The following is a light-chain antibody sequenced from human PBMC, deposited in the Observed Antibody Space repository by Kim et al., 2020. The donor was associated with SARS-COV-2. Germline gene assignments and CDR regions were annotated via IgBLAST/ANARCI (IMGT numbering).Light chain of an antibody. CDR2: QDS. V-gene: IGLV3-1*01. Sequence: VSPGQTASITCSGDKLGDKYACWHQQKPGQSPVLVSYQDSKRPAGIPERFSGSNSGNTATLTISGTQAMDEADYYCQAWDSSTAVFGGGTQLTVL. CDR1: KLGDKY. CDR3: QAWDSSTAV. J-gene: IGLJ3*02.